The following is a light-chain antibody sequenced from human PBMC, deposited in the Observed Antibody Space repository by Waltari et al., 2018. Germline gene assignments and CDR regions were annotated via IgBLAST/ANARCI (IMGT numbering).Light chain of an antibody. CDR3: QQYNTYPVT. CDR1: QSINYW. CDR2: KAS. J-gene: IGKJ5*01. V-gene: IGKV1-5*03. Sequence: DIQMTQSPSTLSASEGDRVTLTCRASQSINYWLAWYQQKPGKAPKLLIYKASTFETGVPSRFSGSGSGTEFTLTIGSLQPDDFAIYYCQQYNTYPVTFGQGTRLEIK.